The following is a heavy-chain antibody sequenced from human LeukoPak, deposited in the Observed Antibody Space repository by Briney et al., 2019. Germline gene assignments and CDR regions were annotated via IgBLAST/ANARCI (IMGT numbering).Heavy chain of an antibody. D-gene: IGHD3/OR15-3a*01. V-gene: IGHV3-21*01. J-gene: IGHJ4*01. CDR3: ARDLILSDFSTPYPVPYFDY. CDR1: GFSFSTYS. Sequence: PGGSLRLSCAASGFSFSTYSMNWVRQAPGKGLEWVSSINPGSTYIYYADSVKGRFSISRDNAKNSLFLQMSSLRAEDTAMYYCARDLILSDFSTPYPVPYFDYWGQGILVTVSS. CDR2: INPGSTYI.